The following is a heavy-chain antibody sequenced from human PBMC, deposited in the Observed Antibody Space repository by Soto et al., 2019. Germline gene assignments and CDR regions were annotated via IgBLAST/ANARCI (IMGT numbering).Heavy chain of an antibody. D-gene: IGHD7-27*01. Sequence: SETLSLTCTVSGGSIRSDDYCWSWIRQPPDKGLEWIGHIYTGGNTYSSPSFKSRITISVDTSEPQFSLKLSSVTAADTAVYFCARGPSGDKVHYWGQGILVTVSS. J-gene: IGHJ4*02. CDR3: ARGPSGDKVHY. CDR2: IYTGGNT. V-gene: IGHV4-30-4*01. CDR1: GGSIRSDDYC.